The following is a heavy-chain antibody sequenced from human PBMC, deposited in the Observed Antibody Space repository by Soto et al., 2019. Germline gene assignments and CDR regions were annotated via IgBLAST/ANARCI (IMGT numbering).Heavy chain of an antibody. CDR3: RGPSGFDT. D-gene: IGHD3-16*01. J-gene: IGHJ5*02. CDR1: GFTFTSYA. CDR2: SSGSGGST. Sequence: SLRLSCAASGFTFTSYAMSWVRQAPGKELEWVSASSGSGGSTYYADSVKGRFTSSRDNSKNTLYMQMKSLRAEDTPVYYCRGPSGFDTCGQRSILTVS. V-gene: IGHV3-23*01.